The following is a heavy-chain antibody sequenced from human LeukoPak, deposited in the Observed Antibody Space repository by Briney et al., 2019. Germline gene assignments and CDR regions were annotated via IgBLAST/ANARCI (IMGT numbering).Heavy chain of an antibody. CDR3: ARAAIGYGGNSGADY. CDR2: IIPILGIA. Sequence: VKVSCKASGGTFSSYTISWVRQAPGQGLEWMGRIIPILGIANYAQKFQGRVTITADKSTSTAHMELSSLRSEDTAVYYCARAAIGYGGNSGADYWGQGTLVTVSS. D-gene: IGHD4-23*01. CDR1: GGTFSSYT. V-gene: IGHV1-69*02. J-gene: IGHJ4*02.